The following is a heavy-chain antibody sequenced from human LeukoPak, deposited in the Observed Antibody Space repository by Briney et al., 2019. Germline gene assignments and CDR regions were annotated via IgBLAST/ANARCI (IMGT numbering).Heavy chain of an antibody. D-gene: IGHD3-10*01. Sequence: GGSLRLSCAASGFAFSSYGMTGVRQAPGKGLEWVSAISGSGGSTYYADSVKGRSTISRDNSKNTLYLLMNSLRADDTAVYYCAKFGLAGSGRYHDAFDMWGQGTMVTVSS. CDR3: AKFGLAGSGRYHDAFDM. CDR2: ISGSGGST. CDR1: GFAFSSYG. V-gene: IGHV3-23*01. J-gene: IGHJ3*02.